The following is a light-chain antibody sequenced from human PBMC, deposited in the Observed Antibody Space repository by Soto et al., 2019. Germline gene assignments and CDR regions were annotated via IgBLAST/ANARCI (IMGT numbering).Light chain of an antibody. CDR1: SSDVGGYNY. V-gene: IGLV2-14*01. Sequence: QSALTQPASVSGSPGQSITISCTGTSSDVGGYNYVSWYQQHPGIAPKLLIYGVTNRPSGVSTRFSGSKSANTASLTISGLQAEDEADYHCSSYPSASTLLYLFGTGTKVTVL. J-gene: IGLJ1*01. CDR2: GVT. CDR3: SSYPSASTLLYL.